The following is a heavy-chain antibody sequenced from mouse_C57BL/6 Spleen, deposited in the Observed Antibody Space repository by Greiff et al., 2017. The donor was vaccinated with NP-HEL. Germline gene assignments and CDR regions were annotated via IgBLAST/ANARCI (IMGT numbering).Heavy chain of an antibody. Sequence: QVQLKQPGAELVKPGASVKLSCKASGYTFTSYWMHWVKQRPGQGLEWIGMIHPNSGSTNYNEKFKSKATLTVDKSSSTAYMQLSSLTSEDSAVYYCARGHYGSSSYYAMDYWGQGTSVTVSS. CDR2: IHPNSGST. V-gene: IGHV1-64*01. D-gene: IGHD1-1*01. CDR1: GYTFTSYW. J-gene: IGHJ4*01. CDR3: ARGHYGSSSYYAMDY.